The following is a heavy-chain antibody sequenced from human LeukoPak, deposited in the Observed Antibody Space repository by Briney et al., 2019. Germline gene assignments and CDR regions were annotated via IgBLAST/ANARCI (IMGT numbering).Heavy chain of an antibody. V-gene: IGHV4-59*08. CDR2: IYYSGST. D-gene: IGHD3-22*01. CDR1: GGSISSYY. CDR3: ARRNYYDSSGYYFDY. Sequence: PSQTLSLTCTVSGGSISSYYWSWIRQPPRKGLEWIGYIYYSGSTNYNPSLKSRVTISVDTSKNQFSLKLSSVTAADTAVYYCARRNYYDSSGYYFDYWGQGTLVTVSS. J-gene: IGHJ4*02.